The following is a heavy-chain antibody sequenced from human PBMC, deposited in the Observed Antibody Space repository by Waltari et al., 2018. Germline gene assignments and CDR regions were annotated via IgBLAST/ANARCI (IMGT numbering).Heavy chain of an antibody. D-gene: IGHD3-22*01. CDR2: ISWNSGSI. CDR3: AKGDYYDSSAKGYFDY. V-gene: IGHV3-9*01. Sequence: EVQLVESGGGLVQPGRSLRLSCAASGFTFDDYAMQWVRQAPGKGLEWVSGISWNSGSIGYADSVKGRFTISRDNAKNSLYLQMNSLRAEDTALYYCAKGDYYDSSAKGYFDYWGQGTLVTVSS. CDR1: GFTFDDYA. J-gene: IGHJ4*02.